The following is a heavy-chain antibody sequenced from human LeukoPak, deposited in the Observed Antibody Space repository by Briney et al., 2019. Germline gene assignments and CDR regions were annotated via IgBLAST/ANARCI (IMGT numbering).Heavy chain of an antibody. V-gene: IGHV5-51*01. J-gene: IGHJ4*02. CDR3: ARRGRGYCSSTSCHFDY. D-gene: IGHD2-2*01. CDR1: GYSFTSYW. CDR2: IYPGDSDT. Sequence: GESLKISCKGSGYSFTSYWIGWVRQMPGKGLEWMGIIYPGDSDTRYSPSFQGQVNISADKSISTAYLQWSSLKASDTAMYYCARRGRGYCSSTSCHFDYWGQGTLVTVSS.